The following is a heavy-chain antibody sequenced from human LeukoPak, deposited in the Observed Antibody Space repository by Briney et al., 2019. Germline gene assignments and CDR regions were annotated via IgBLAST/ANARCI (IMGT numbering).Heavy chain of an antibody. CDR2: IYYSGST. V-gene: IGHV4-39*01. D-gene: IGHD3-22*01. CDR1: GGSISSSTYY. CDR3: ARRNPMIDFGYFDY. J-gene: IGHJ4*02. Sequence: SETLSLTCTVSGGSISSSTYYWGWIRQPPGKGLEWIGSIYYSGSTYYNPSLKSRVTISVDTSKNQFSLKLSSVTAADTAVYYCARRNPMIDFGYFDYWGQGTLVTVSS.